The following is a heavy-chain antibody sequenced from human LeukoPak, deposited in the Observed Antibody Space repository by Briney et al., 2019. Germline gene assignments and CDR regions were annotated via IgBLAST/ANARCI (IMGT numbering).Heavy chain of an antibody. D-gene: IGHD1-26*01. CDR1: GFTFSSYA. CDR3: ARRYSGTYYFDY. V-gene: IGHV3-23*01. J-gene: IGHJ4*02. Sequence: PGGSLRLSCAASGFTFSSYAMSWVRQAPGKGLEWVSAISGISDSGGSTDYADSVKGRFTISRDNSKNTLYLQMNSLRAEDTAVYYCARRYSGTYYFDYWGQGTLVTVSS. CDR2: ISGISDSGGST.